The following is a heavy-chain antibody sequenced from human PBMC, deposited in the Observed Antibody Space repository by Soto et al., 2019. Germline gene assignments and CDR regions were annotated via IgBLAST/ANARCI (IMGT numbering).Heavy chain of an antibody. CDR2: ISYDGSNK. J-gene: IGHJ3*02. D-gene: IGHD1-26*01. CDR1: GFTFSSYA. Sequence: GGSLRLSCAASGFTFSSYAMHWVRQAPGKGLEWVAVISYDGSNKYYADSVKGRFTISRDNSKNTLYLQMNSLRAEDTAVYYCARDVLGWELLRHDAFDIWGQGTMVTVSS. CDR3: ARDVLGWELLRHDAFDI. V-gene: IGHV3-30-3*01.